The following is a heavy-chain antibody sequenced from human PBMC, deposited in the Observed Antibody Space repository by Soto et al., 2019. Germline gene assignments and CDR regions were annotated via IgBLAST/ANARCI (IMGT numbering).Heavy chain of an antibody. J-gene: IGHJ4*02. Sequence: GGSLRLSCAASGFTFSSYGMHWVRQAPGKGLEWVAVIWYDGSNKYYADSVKGRFTISRDNSKNTLYLQMNSLRAEDTAVYYCARDLPHLYSTRKSFDYWGQGTLVTVSS. V-gene: IGHV3-33*01. CDR3: ARDLPHLYSTRKSFDY. CDR1: GFTFSSYG. D-gene: IGHD2-2*01. CDR2: IWYDGSNK.